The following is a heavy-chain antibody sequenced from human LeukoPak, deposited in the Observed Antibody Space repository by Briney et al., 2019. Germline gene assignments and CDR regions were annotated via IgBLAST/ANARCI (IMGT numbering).Heavy chain of an antibody. D-gene: IGHD3-10*01. CDR2: ISGSGGST. Sequence: GGSLRPSCAASGFTFSSYAMSWVRQAPGKGLEWVSAISGSGGSTYYADSVKGRFTISRDNSKNTLYLQMNSLRAEDTAVYYCAGRGYYGSGSYGFDYWGQGTLVTVSS. J-gene: IGHJ4*02. CDR3: AGRGYYGSGSYGFDY. CDR1: GFTFSSYA. V-gene: IGHV3-23*01.